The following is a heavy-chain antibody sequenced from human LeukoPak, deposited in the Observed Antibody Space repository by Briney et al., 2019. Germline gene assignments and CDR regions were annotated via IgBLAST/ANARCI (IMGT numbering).Heavy chain of an antibody. CDR2: IYYSGST. CDR1: GGSISSSSYY. Sequence: SETLSLTCTVSGGSISSSSYYWGWIRQPPGKGLEWIGSIYYSGSTYYNPSLKSRVTISVDTSKNQFSLKLSSVTAADTAVYYCARDPTYYYDSSRRTNWFDPWGQGTLVTVSS. V-gene: IGHV4-39*02. J-gene: IGHJ5*02. D-gene: IGHD3-22*01. CDR3: ARDPTYYYDSSRRTNWFDP.